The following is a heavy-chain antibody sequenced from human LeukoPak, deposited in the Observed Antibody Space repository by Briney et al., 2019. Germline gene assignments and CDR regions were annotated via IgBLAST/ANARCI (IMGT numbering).Heavy chain of an antibody. CDR3: ARVGGLWFGESSHASFDY. J-gene: IGHJ4*02. V-gene: IGHV4-4*07. CDR1: GGSISSYY. Sequence: SETLSLTCTVSGGSISSYYWSWIRQPAGKGLEWIGRIYTSGSTNYNPSLKSRVTMSVDTSKNQFSLKLSSVTAADTAVYYCARVGGLWFGESSHASFDYWGQGTLVTVSS. D-gene: IGHD3-10*01. CDR2: IYTSGST.